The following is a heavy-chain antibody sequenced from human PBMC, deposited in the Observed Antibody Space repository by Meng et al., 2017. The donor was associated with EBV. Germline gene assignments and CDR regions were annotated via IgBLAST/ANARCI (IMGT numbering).Heavy chain of an antibody. CDR2: INPNSGGT. CDR1: GDTFTGYY. V-gene: IGHV1-2*06. Sequence: QVQLVASGGEVKKPGASVKVSCKASGDTFTGYYMHWVRQAPGQGLEWMGRINPNSGGTNYAQKFQGRVTMTRDTSISTAYMELSRLRSDDTAVYYCAKGADLAAAGTFWFDPWGQGTLVTVSS. CDR3: AKGADLAAAGTFWFDP. J-gene: IGHJ5*02. D-gene: IGHD6-13*01.